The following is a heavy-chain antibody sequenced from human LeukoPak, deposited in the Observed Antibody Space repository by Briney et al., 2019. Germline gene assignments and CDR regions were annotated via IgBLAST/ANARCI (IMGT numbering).Heavy chain of an antibody. V-gene: IGHV4-30-4*01. D-gene: IGHD3-10*01. CDR2: IYYSGST. CDR1: SGSISSGDYY. CDR3: VRDLGGYGSGNDWFDP. J-gene: IGHJ5*02. Sequence: SQTLSLTCTVSSGSISSGDYYWSWIRQPPGKGLEWIGYIYYSGSTYYNPSLKSRVTISVDTSKNQFSLKLSSVTAADTAVYYCVRDLGGYGSGNDWFDPWGQGTLVTVSS.